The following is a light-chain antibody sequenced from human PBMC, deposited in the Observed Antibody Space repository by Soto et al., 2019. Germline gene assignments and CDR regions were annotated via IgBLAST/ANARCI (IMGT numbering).Light chain of an antibody. CDR2: DAS. V-gene: IGKV1-5*01. J-gene: IGKJ2*01. CDR1: QSISSW. Sequence: DIQMTQSPSTLSASVGDRVTITCRASQSISSWLAWYQQKPGKAPKLLIYDASSLESGVPSRFSGSGSGTEFTLTLSSLQPDDFATYCCQQYNSYMYTFGQGTKLEIK. CDR3: QQYNSYMYT.